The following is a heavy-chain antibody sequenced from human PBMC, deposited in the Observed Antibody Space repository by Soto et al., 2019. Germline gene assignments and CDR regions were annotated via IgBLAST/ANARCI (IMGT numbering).Heavy chain of an antibody. J-gene: IGHJ6*02. CDR2: INPNSGGT. V-gene: IGHV1-2*02. CDR1: GYTFTGYY. Sequence: ASVKVSCKASGYTFTGYYMHWVRQDPGQGLEWMGWINPNSGGTNYAQKFQGRVTMTRDTSISTAYMELSRLRSDDTAVYYCARDMAHSPYYYGMDVWGQGTTVTVSS. CDR3: ARDMAHSPYYYGMDV.